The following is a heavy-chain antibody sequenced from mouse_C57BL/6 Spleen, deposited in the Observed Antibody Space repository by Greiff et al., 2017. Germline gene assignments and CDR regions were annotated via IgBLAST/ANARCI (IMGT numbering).Heavy chain of an antibody. CDR1: GYTFTSYW. D-gene: IGHD2-10*02. V-gene: IGHV1-72*01. CDR3: AKALSSYYYAMDY. CDR2: IEPNSGGT. J-gene: IGHJ4*01. Sequence: QVQLQQSGAELVKPGASVKLSCKASGYTFTSYWMHWVKQRPGRGLEWIGRIEPNSGGTKYNEKFKSKATLTVDKPSSTAYMQLSSLTSEDSAVYYCAKALSSYYYAMDYWGQGTSVTVSS.